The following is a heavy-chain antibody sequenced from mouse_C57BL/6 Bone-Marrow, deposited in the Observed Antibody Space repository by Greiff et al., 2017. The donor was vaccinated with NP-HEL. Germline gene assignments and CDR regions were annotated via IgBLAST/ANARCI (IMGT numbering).Heavy chain of an antibody. V-gene: IGHV1-78*01. CDR1: GYTFTDHT. D-gene: IGHD1-1*01. CDR3: ARHYGSSHWYFDV. CDR2: IYPRDGST. J-gene: IGHJ1*03. Sequence: QVQLQQSDAELVKPGASVKISCKVSGYTFTDHTIHWMKQRPEQGLEWIGYIYPRDGSTKYNENFKGKATLTADKSSSSAYMQLNSLTSEDSAVYFCARHYGSSHWYFDVWGTGTTVTVSS.